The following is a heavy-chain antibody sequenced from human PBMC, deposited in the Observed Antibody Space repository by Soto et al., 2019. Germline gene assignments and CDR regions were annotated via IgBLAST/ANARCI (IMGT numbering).Heavy chain of an antibody. CDR3: AREVLVRGIKYHGMDV. D-gene: IGHD3-10*01. Sequence: QVQLVESGGGVVQPGRSLSLSCAASGFTFSSYGIHWVRQAPGKGLEWVAVIWYDGSNKYYADSVKGRFTISRDNSKNTLYRQMNSLRDEDTAVYYCAREVLVRGIKYHGMDVWGQGTTVTVSS. J-gene: IGHJ6*02. CDR2: IWYDGSNK. CDR1: GFTFSSYG. V-gene: IGHV3-33*01.